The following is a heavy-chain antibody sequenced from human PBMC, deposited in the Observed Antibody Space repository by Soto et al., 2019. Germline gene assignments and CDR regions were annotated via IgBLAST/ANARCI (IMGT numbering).Heavy chain of an antibody. Sequence: EVQLVESGGGLVQPGGSLRLSCAASGFTFSNRWMHWVRQVPGKGLVWVSHINSDGSRTTYADSVKGRFTISRDNAKNTVYLQMNSLRAEDTAVYYCARDDSDALDVWGQGTTVTVSS. CDR3: ARDDSDALDV. CDR1: GFTFSNRW. D-gene: IGHD2-21*01. V-gene: IGHV3-74*03. CDR2: INSDGSRT. J-gene: IGHJ6*02.